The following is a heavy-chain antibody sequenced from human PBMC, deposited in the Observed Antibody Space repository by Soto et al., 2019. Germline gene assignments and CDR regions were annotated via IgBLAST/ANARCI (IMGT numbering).Heavy chain of an antibody. CDR3: ASMARGGYCSGGSCYGLYYFDY. J-gene: IGHJ4*02. CDR1: GGSFSGYY. CDR2: INHSGST. V-gene: IGHV4-34*01. D-gene: IGHD2-15*01. Sequence: SETLSLTCAVYGGSFSGYYWSWIRQPPGKGLESIGEINHSGSTNYNPSLKSRVTISVDTSKNQFSLKLSSVTAADTAVYYCASMARGGYCSGGSCYGLYYFDYWGQGTLVTVSS.